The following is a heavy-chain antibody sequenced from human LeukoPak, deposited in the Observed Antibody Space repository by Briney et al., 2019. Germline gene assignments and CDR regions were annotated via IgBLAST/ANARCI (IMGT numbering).Heavy chain of an antibody. CDR1: GGSISSGGYS. CDR2: IYHSGST. Sequence: SETLSLTCAVSGGSISSGGYSWSWIRQPPGKGLEWIGYIYHSGSTYYNPSLKSRVTISVDRSKNQFSLKLSSVTAADTAVYYSARVSFGYYYYGMDVWGQGTTVTVSS. CDR3: ARVSFGYYYYGMDV. D-gene: IGHD3-16*01. J-gene: IGHJ6*02. V-gene: IGHV4-30-2*01.